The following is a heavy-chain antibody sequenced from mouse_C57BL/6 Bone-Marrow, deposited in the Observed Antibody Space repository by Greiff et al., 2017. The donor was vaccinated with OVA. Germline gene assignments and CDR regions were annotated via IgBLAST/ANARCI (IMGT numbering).Heavy chain of an antibody. CDR1: GYSITSGYY. J-gene: IGHJ2*01. CDR3: ARDPIYYDYDGGGYYFDY. Sequence: ESGPGLVKPSQSLSLTCSVTGYSITSGYYWNWIRQFPGNQLEWMGYISYDGSNNYNPSLKNRISITRDTSKNQFFLKLNSVTTEDTATYYCARDPIYYDYDGGGYYFDYWGQGTTLTVSS. D-gene: IGHD2-4*01. V-gene: IGHV3-6*01. CDR2: ISYDGSN.